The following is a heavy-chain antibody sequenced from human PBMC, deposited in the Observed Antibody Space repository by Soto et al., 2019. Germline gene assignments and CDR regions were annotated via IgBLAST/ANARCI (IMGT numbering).Heavy chain of an antibody. V-gene: IGHV3-7*05. CDR2: IKQDGSEK. D-gene: IGHD6-19*01. Sequence: GGSLRLSCAASGFTFSSYWMSWVRQAPGKGLEWVANIKQDGSEKYYVDSVKGRFTISRDNAKNSLYLQMNSLRAEDTAVYYCVRDPGIAVAGRDPSGIDYWGQGTLVTVSS. CDR3: VRDPGIAVAGRDPSGIDY. CDR1: GFTFSSYW. J-gene: IGHJ4*02.